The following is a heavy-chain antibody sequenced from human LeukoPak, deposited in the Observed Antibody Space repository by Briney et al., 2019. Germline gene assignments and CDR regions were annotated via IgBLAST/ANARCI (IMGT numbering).Heavy chain of an antibody. CDR1: GGTFSSYA. J-gene: IGHJ5*02. Sequence: SVKVSCKASGGTFSSYAFTWVRQAPGQGLEWMGGIIPIFGTANYAQKFQGRVTITADESTSTAYMELSSLRSEDTAVYYCARVRGDYNILTGYYDNENWFDPWGQGTLVTVSS. CDR3: ARVRGDYNILTGYYDNENWFDP. D-gene: IGHD3-9*01. CDR2: IIPIFGTA. V-gene: IGHV1-69*13.